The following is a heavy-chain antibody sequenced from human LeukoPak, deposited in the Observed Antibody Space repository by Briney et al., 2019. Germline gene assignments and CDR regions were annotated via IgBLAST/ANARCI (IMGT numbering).Heavy chain of an antibody. J-gene: IGHJ4*02. V-gene: IGHV1-46*01. CDR1: GYTFTSYY. CDR2: IDPNGGST. Sequence: ASVKVSCKASGYTFTSYYMSLVRQAPGQGLEWMGMIDPNGGSTNYAQKFQGRVTVTRDTSTSTVYMELSSLRSEDTAVYYCARGSINYNSGGYYDNPPLDYWGQGTLVTVSS. D-gene: IGHD3-22*01. CDR3: ARGSINYNSGGYYDNPPLDY.